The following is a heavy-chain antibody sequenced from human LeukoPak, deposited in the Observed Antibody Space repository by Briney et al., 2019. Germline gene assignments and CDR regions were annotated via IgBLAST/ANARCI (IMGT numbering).Heavy chain of an antibody. CDR2: INTNTGTP. CDR1: GYTFTTYA. CDR3: ARGTSQWEPRRNFDS. Sequence: ASVKVSCKASGYTFTTYAMNWVRQAPGQGLEWMGWINTNTGTPAYAQDFTGRFVFSVDTSVSTAYLQINSLKAEDTAVYYCARGTSQWEPRRNFDSWGQGALVTVSS. D-gene: IGHD1-26*01. V-gene: IGHV7-4-1*02. J-gene: IGHJ4*02.